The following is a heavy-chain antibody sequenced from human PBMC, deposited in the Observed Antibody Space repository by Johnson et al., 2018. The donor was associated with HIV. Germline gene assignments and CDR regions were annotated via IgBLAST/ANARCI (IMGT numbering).Heavy chain of an antibody. V-gene: IGHV3-64*01. Sequence: VQVVESGGGLIQPGGSLRLSCAASGFTVSSNYMSWVRQAPGKGLEYVSAISSLGDNTYYPNSVKGRFTVSSDNFKNTLYLQMGGLRADDMAVYYCARRRDSINNWQEPFDIWGQGTVVTVSS. CDR3: ARRRDSINNWQEPFDI. CDR1: GFTVSSNY. J-gene: IGHJ3*02. D-gene: IGHD1-1*01. CDR2: ISSLGDNT.